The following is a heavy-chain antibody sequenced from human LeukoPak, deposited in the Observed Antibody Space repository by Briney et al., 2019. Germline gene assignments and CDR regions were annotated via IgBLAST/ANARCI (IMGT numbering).Heavy chain of an antibody. CDR1: GFTFSSYG. CDR3: ARVTDDYGDYVEDALGIDY. V-gene: IGHV3-30*02. CDR2: IRYDGSNK. J-gene: IGHJ4*02. D-gene: IGHD4-17*01. Sequence: GGSLRLSCAASGFTFSSYGMHWVRQAPGKGLEWVAFIRYDGSNKYYADSVKGRFTISRDNSKNTLYLQMNSLRAEDTAVYYCARVTDDYGDYVEDALGIDYWGQGTLVTVSS.